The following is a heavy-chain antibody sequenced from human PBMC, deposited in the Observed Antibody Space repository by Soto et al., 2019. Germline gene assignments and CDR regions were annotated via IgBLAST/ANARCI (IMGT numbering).Heavy chain of an antibody. CDR3: AREGIAARLGFDY. J-gene: IGHJ4*02. CDR2: IWYDGSNK. Sequence: QVQLVESGGGVVRPGRSLRLSCAASGFTFSSYGMHWVRQAPGKGLEWVAVIWYDGSNKYYADSVKGRFTISRDNSKNTLYLQMNSLRAEDTAVYYCAREGIAARLGFDYWGQGTLVTVSS. V-gene: IGHV3-33*01. CDR1: GFTFSSYG. D-gene: IGHD6-6*01.